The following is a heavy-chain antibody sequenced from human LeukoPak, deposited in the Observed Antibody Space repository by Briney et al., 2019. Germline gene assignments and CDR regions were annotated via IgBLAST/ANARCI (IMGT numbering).Heavy chain of an antibody. J-gene: IGHJ4*02. V-gene: IGHV3-33*01. D-gene: IGHD6-19*01. CDR1: GYSFSRHG. CDR3: ARLWGAVSGYFDY. Sequence: GGSLRLSCAVSGYSFSRHGMHWVRQAPGKGLEWVTAIWYDGSDKYYADSVKGRFTISRDNSKNMLYLQMDSLRAEDTALYYCARLWGAVSGYFDYWGQGTLVTVSS. CDR2: IWYDGSDK.